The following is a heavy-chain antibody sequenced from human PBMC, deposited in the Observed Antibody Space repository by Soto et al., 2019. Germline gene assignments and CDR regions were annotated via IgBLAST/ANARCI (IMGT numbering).Heavy chain of an antibody. Sequence: QIQLVQSGAEVKRPGASVKVSCKASGYTFSTHGITWVRQAPGQGLEWMGWISAFNENSKYAQKFQGRVTMTTDTSTATAYMELRSLRFDDTAVYYCAKGVYDYTFWGQGTLVTVSS. CDR1: GYTFSTHG. D-gene: IGHD4-4*01. V-gene: IGHV1-18*01. J-gene: IGHJ4*02. CDR2: ISAFNENS. CDR3: AKGVYDYTF.